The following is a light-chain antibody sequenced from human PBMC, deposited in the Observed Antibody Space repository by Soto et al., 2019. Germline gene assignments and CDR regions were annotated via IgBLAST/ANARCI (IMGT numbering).Light chain of an antibody. CDR3: SSYTSSSALDVV. J-gene: IGLJ2*01. Sequence: QSALTQPASVSGSPGQSITISCTGTSSDVGGYDYVSWYQQHTGKVPKLMIYDVSNWPSGVSNRFSGSKSGNTASLTISDLQAEDEADYYCSSYTSSSALDVVFGGGTQLTVL. CDR1: SSDVGGYDY. CDR2: DVS. V-gene: IGLV2-14*03.